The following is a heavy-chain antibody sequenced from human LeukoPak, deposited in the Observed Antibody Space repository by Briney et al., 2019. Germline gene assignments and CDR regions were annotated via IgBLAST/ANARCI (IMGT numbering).Heavy chain of an antibody. CDR3: AKDLGYYSSYYYGMDV. J-gene: IGHJ6*02. D-gene: IGHD4-11*01. Sequence: PGGSLRLSCAASGFTFSSYAMTWVRQTPGKGLEWVSSVSGSGGGTYYADSVKGRFTISRDNSKNTLYLQMNSLRAEDSAVYYCAKDLGYYSSYYYGMDVWGQGTTVTVSS. CDR1: GFTFSSYA. V-gene: IGHV3-23*01. CDR2: VSGSGGGT.